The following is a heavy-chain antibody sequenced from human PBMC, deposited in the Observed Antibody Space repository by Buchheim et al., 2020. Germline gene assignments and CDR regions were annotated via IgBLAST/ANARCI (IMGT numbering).Heavy chain of an antibody. J-gene: IGHJ4*02. CDR2: ISYDGSNK. Sequence: QVQLVESGGGVVQPGRSLRLSCAASGFTFSSYGMHWVRQAPGKGLEWVAVISYDGSNKYYADSVKGRFTISRDNSKNTLYLQMNSLRAEDTAVYYCAKDGAARDYFFDYWGQGTL. CDR1: GFTFSSYG. CDR3: AKDGAARDYFFDY. D-gene: IGHD6-6*01. V-gene: IGHV3-30*18.